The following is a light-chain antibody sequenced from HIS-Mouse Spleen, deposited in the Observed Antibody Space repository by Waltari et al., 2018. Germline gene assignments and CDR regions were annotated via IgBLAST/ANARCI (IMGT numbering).Light chain of an antibody. CDR2: EDS. CDR3: YATDSSGNHRV. CDR1: ALPKKY. V-gene: IGLV3-10*01. J-gene: IGLJ2*01. Sequence: SYELTQPPSVSVSPGQTARITCSGDALPKKYAYWYQQKSGQAPGLVIYEDSNRPSGIPEIFSGSSSGTMATLTISGAHVEDEADYYCYATDSSGNHRVFGGGTKLTVL.